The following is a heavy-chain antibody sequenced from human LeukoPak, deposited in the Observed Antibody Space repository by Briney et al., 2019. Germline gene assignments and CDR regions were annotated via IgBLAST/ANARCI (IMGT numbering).Heavy chain of an antibody. J-gene: IGHJ4*02. D-gene: IGHD6-13*01. CDR2: ISSSSSYI. CDR1: GFTFSSYS. Sequence: SGGSLRLSCAASGFTFSSYSMNWVRQAPGKGLEWVSSISSSSSYIYYADSVKGRFTISRDNAKNSLYLQMNSLRAEDTAVYYCARDRDAKLVRGPTLDYWGQETLVTVSS. CDR3: ARDRDAKLVRGPTLDY. V-gene: IGHV3-21*01.